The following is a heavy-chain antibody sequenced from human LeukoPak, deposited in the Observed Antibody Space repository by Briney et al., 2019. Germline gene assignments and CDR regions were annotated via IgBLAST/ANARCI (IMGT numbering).Heavy chain of an antibody. CDR3: ARAGWIITSGIDY. Sequence: SETLSLTCGVSGYSISRGYYWAWIRRPPGKGLEWIGTIYHTGSTYYTPSLGSRVTISVDTSKNEFSLNLNSVTAADTAVYYCARAGWIITSGIDYWGQGALVTISS. V-gene: IGHV4-38-2*01. J-gene: IGHJ4*02. CDR2: IYHTGST. D-gene: IGHD3-10*01. CDR1: GYSISRGYY.